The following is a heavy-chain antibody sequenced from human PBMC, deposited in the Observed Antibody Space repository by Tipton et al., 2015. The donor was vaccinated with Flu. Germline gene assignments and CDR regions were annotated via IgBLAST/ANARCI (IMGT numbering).Heavy chain of an antibody. V-gene: IGHV4-61*02. CDR2: IHTSGTT. J-gene: IGHJ6*02. CDR1: GDSITSGNYF. CDR3: ARAESSVWAGYYYGLDV. Sequence: TLSLTCTISGDSITSGNYFWNWIRQPAGKGLEWIGRIHTSGTTYYKPSLKSRVTISMDTSKNQFSLQVRSVTAADTAVYFCARAESSVWAGYYYGLDVWGQGTTVTVSS. D-gene: IGHD6-19*01.